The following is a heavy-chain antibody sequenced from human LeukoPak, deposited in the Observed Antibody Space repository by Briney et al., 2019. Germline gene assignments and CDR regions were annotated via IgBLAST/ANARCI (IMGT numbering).Heavy chain of an antibody. V-gene: IGHV3-23*01. CDR1: GFTFSDAV. CDR2: ISGDGGVT. CDR3: AKASWVSSTDAVR. Sequence: GGSLRLSCAASGFTFSDAVMSWVRQAPGKGLEWVSAISGDGGVTYYAASVKGRFTLSSDSSRNTVYFQLNNLRVEDTAIYYCAKASWVSSTDAVRWGQGTLVTVSS. D-gene: IGHD3-16*01. J-gene: IGHJ4*02.